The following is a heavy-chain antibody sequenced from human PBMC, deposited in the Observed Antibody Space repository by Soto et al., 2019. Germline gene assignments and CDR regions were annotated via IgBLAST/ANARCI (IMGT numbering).Heavy chain of an antibody. CDR2: ITGSVGAT. J-gene: IGHJ2*01. CDR1: GFTFSRYA. CDR3: AKEKEGETTHPWYFDL. V-gene: IGHV3-23*01. D-gene: IGHD1-7*01. Sequence: EVQLLESGGGLVQPGGSLRLSCAASGFTFSRYAMTWVRQAPGKGLEWVSSITGSVGATFYADSVKGRFTISRDNSKSTLDLQMNSLRVEDTAVYYCAKEKEGETTHPWYFDLWGRGTLVTVSS.